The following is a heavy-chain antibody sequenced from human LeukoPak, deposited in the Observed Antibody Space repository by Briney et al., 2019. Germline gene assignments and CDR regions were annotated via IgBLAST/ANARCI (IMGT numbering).Heavy chain of an antibody. D-gene: IGHD1-26*01. Sequence: GASVNVSCKASGYTFTSYGISSVRQAPGQGLEWMGWISAYNGNTNYAQKLQGRGTMTTDTSTSTAYMELRSLRSDDTAVYYCARVGATSWYYYYYYMDVWGKGTTVTVSS. V-gene: IGHV1-18*01. CDR2: ISAYNGNT. CDR3: ARVGATSWYYYYYYMDV. CDR1: GYTFTSYG. J-gene: IGHJ6*03.